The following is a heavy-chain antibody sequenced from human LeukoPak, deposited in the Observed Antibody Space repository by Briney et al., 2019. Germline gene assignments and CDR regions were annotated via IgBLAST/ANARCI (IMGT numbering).Heavy chain of an antibody. CDR1: GFTFSSYA. Sequence: GRSLRLSCAASGFTFSSYAMHWVRQAPGKGLEWVAVISYDGSNKYYADSVKGRFTISRDNSKNTLYLQMNSLRAEDTAVYYCARSRAAEAAFDIWGQGTMVTVSS. D-gene: IGHD6-13*01. V-gene: IGHV3-30-3*01. CDR3: ARSRAAEAAFDI. CDR2: ISYDGSNK. J-gene: IGHJ3*02.